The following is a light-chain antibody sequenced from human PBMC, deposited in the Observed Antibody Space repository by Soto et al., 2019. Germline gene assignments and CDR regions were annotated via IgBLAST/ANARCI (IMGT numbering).Light chain of an antibody. J-gene: IGKJ2*01. V-gene: IGKV4-1*01. CDR1: QSVLYSSNNKNY. Sequence: DIVMTQSPDSLAVSLGERATINCKSSQSVLYSSNNKNYLAWYQQKPGQPPKLLIYGASTREYGVPDRFSGSGSGTDFTLTVSSLQAADVAVYYCQQYYSTPYTFGQGTKLEIK. CDR3: QQYYSTPYT. CDR2: GAS.